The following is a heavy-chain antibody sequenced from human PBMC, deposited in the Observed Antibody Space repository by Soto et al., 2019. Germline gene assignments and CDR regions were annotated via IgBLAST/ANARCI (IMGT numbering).Heavy chain of an antibody. CDR2: ISTYNGRT. V-gene: IGHV1-18*01. CDR3: AREAPGDYDTSGYYYDVELDY. Sequence: QVQLVQSGAEVKKPGASVKVSCKSSGYTFTNYGISWARQAPGQGLEWMGWISTYNGRTNYAQKFQGRVTMSTDTSTSTAYMELRSLTSDDTAVYYCAREAPGDYDTSGYYYDVELDYWGQGTLVTVSS. J-gene: IGHJ4*02. CDR1: GYTFTNYG. D-gene: IGHD3-22*01.